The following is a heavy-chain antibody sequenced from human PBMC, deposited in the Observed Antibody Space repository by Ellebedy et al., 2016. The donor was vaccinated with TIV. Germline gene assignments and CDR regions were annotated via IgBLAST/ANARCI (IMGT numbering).Heavy chain of an antibody. CDR1: GFTFTNYW. CDR3: ARQSGYFDSSGYYDFVKGEFDY. D-gene: IGHD3-22*01. CDR2: IYPGDSNT. J-gene: IGHJ4*02. Sequence: GESLKISXEGSGFTFTNYWIAWVRQMPGKGLEWMGIIYPGDSNTRYSPSFQGQVTISADKSISTTYLQWSSLKASDTAMYYCARQSGYFDSSGYYDFVKGEFDYWGQGTLVTVSS. V-gene: IGHV5-51*01.